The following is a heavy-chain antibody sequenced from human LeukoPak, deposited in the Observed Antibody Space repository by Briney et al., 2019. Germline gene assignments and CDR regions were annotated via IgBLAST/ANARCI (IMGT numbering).Heavy chain of an antibody. V-gene: IGHV1-2*02. Sequence: ASVKVSCKASGYTFTGYYMHWVRQAPGQGLGWMGWINPNSGGTNYAQKFQGRVTMTRDTSISTAYMELSRLRSDDTAVYYCARDISQYNWNYVGYWGQGTLVTVSS. CDR1: GYTFTGYY. J-gene: IGHJ4*02. CDR2: INPNSGGT. D-gene: IGHD1-20*01. CDR3: ARDISQYNWNYVGY.